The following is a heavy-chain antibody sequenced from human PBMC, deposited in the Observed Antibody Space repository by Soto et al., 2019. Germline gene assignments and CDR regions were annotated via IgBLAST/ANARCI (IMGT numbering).Heavy chain of an antibody. J-gene: IGHJ2*01. CDR2: INSDGTTT. Sequence: EVQVVESGGGVVQPGGSLRLSCTASGFTFSSYWMHWVRQAPGEGPVWVSHINSDGTTTNYADSVKGRFTISRDNAKNTLYLQMNSLRAEDTAVYFCARGGVISTYWYFDLWGRGTLVTVSS. CDR3: ARGGVISTYWYFDL. CDR1: GFTFSSYW. D-gene: IGHD3-9*01. V-gene: IGHV3-74*01.